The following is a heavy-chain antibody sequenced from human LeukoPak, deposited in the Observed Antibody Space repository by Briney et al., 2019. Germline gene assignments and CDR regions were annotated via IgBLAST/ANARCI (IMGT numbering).Heavy chain of an antibody. V-gene: IGHV3-48*04. D-gene: IGHD3-22*01. CDR1: GFTFSGYS. CDR2: ISSSSSMI. Sequence: GGSLRLSCAASGFTFSGYSMNWVRQAPGKGLEWVSYISSSSSMIHYADSVKGRFTISRDNVENSLYLQMNSLRVEDTAVYYCMGGHGWLPENWGQGTLVTVSS. J-gene: IGHJ4*02. CDR3: MGGHGWLPEN.